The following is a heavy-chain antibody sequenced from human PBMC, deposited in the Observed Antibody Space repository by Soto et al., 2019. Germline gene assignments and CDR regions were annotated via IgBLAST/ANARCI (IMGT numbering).Heavy chain of an antibody. CDR2: INPSSGTA. CDR3: ARTSSVYSSGCSDY. V-gene: IGHV1-46*01. CDR1: GYTFTRYF. D-gene: IGHD5-18*01. Sequence: ASVTVSCKASGYTFTRYFMHWVRLAPGQGLEWMGIINPSSGTANYAQKFQGRVTMTRDTSTSTVYMEVSSLRSEDTAVYYCARTSSVYSSGCSDYWGQGTLVTVPS. J-gene: IGHJ4*02.